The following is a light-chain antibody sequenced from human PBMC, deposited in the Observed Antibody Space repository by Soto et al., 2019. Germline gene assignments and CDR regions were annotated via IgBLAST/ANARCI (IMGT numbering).Light chain of an antibody. J-gene: IGKJ5*01. Sequence: DIQLTQSPSSLAASVGNRVTIPCRASQDIGNWMTWYQQKPGKAPKLLIYSASTLFSGVPSRFSGSGSGTDFTLTISNLQPEDFVTYFCQQAKAFPTSFGQGTRLEIK. V-gene: IGKV1-12*01. CDR3: QQAKAFPTS. CDR1: QDIGNW. CDR2: SAS.